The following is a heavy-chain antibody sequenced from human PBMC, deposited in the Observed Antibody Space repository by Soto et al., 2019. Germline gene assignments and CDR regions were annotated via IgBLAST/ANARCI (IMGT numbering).Heavy chain of an antibody. CDR2: IIPIFGTA. D-gene: IGHD6-13*01. CDR3: ARNFGSSPYYYYYYGMDV. Sequence: SVKVSCKASGGTFSSYAISWVRQAPGQGLEWMGGIIPIFGTADYAQKFQGRVTITADESTSTAYMELSSLRSEDTAVYYCARNFGSSPYYYYYYGMDVWGQGTTVTVSS. CDR1: GGTFSSYA. J-gene: IGHJ6*02. V-gene: IGHV1-69*13.